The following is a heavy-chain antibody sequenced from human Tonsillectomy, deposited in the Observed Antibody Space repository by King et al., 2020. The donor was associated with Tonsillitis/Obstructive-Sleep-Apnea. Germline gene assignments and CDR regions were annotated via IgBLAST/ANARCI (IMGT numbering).Heavy chain of an antibody. V-gene: IGHV1-2*02. CDR2: INPNSGGT. D-gene: IGHD4-17*01. J-gene: IGHJ3*02. Sequence: QLVQSGAEVKKPGASVKVSCKASGYTFTGYYMHWVRQAPGQGLEWMGWINPNSGGTNYAQTFQGRVTMTRDTSISTAYMELSRLRSDDTAVYYCASSFYGDNESAFDIWGQGTMVTVSS. CDR1: GYTFTGYY. CDR3: ASSFYGDNESAFDI.